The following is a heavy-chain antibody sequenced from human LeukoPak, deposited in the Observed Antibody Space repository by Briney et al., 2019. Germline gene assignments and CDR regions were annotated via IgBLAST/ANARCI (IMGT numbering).Heavy chain of an antibody. V-gene: IGHV3-11*04. CDR1: GFTFSDYY. J-gene: IGHJ3*02. CDR3: ARDREMATIENAFDI. CDR2: ISSSSSTI. D-gene: IGHD5-24*01. Sequence: GGSLRLSCAASGFTFSDYYMSWIRQAPGKGLEWVSYISSSSSTIYYADSVKGRFTISRDNAKNSLYLQMNSLRAEDTAVYYCARDREMATIENAFDIWGQGTMVTVSS.